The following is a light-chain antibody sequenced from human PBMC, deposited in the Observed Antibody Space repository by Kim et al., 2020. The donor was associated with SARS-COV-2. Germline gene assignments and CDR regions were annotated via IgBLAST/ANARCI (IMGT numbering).Light chain of an antibody. CDR2: GAS. J-gene: IGKJ2*01. CDR3: QQYGSSPPLYI. CDR1: QSVSSNY. V-gene: IGKV3-20*01. Sequence: EIVLTQSPGTLSLSPGERATLSCRASQSVSSNYLAWYQQKPGQAPRLLIYGASSRATGIPDRFSGSGSGTDFTLTISRLEPEDFAVYYCQQYGSSPPLYICGKGTKL.